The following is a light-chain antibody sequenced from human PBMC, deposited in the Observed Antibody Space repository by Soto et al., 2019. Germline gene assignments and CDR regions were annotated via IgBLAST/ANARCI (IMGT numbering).Light chain of an antibody. J-gene: IGKJ2*02. CDR1: QSVSSNF. V-gene: IGKV3-20*01. CDR2: GAS. CDR3: QQDNSSLCT. Sequence: EIVMTQSPGTLSLSPGERATLSCRASQSVSSNFLAWYQQKPGQAPRLLLYGASSRATGIPARFSGSGSGTDFPLTISSLEAEDFAVYYCQQDNSSLCTFGQGTKVDIK.